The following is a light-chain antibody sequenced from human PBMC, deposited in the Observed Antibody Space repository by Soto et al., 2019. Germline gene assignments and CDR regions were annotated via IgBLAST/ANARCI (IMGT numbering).Light chain of an antibody. CDR3: SSYTSSTTLV. CDR2: DVY. J-gene: IGLJ1*01. CDR1: RGDIGGYNY. Sequence: QSVLTQPASVSASPGQSITISCIGTRGDIGGYNYVSWYQQHPGKAPKLMIYDVYHRPSGVSNRFSASKSGNTASLTISGLQAEDEADYYCSSYTSSTTLVFGTGTKVTVL. V-gene: IGLV2-14*03.